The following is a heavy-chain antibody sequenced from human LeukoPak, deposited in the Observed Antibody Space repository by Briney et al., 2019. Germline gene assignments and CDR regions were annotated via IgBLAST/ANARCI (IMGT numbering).Heavy chain of an antibody. Sequence: SETLSLTCSVSGYSISSGSYWGWIRQPPGKGLEWIGSIYHSGTTYYNPSLKRRVTISVDTSKTQFSLKLSSVTAADTAVYYCARGLIAVAGTGRGYYFDYWGQGTLVTVSS. J-gene: IGHJ4*02. V-gene: IGHV4-38-2*02. CDR1: GYSISSGSY. CDR3: ARGLIAVAGTGRGYYFDY. D-gene: IGHD6-19*01. CDR2: IYHSGTT.